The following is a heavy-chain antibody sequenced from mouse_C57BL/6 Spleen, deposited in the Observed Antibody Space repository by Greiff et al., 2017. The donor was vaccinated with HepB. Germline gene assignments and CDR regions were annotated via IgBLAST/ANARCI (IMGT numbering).Heavy chain of an antibody. V-gene: IGHV5-4*01. CDR1: GFTFSSYA. J-gene: IGHJ1*03. D-gene: IGHD1-1*01. CDR2: ISDGGSYT. CDR3: AGDYYGDWYFDV. Sequence: EVKLVESGGGLVKPGGSLKLSCAASGFTFSSYAMSWVRQTPEKRLEWVATISDGGSYTYYPDNVKGRFTISRDNAKNNLYLQMSHLKSEDTAMYYCAGDYYGDWYFDVWGTGTTVTVSS.